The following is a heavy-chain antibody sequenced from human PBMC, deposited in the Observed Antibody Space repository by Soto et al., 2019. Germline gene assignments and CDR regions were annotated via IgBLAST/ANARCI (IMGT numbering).Heavy chain of an antibody. CDR2: IYHSGDT. D-gene: IGHD3-10*01. CDR1: GVSISSSNW. Sequence: PSETLSLTCAVSGVSISSSNWWSWVRQPPGKGLEWIGEIYHSGDTNYNPSLNSRVTISVDKSKNQFSLKLNSVTAADTAVYYCASKYGSGSYYVDYWGQGTLVTVSS. CDR3: ASKYGSGSYYVDY. J-gene: IGHJ4*02. V-gene: IGHV4-4*02.